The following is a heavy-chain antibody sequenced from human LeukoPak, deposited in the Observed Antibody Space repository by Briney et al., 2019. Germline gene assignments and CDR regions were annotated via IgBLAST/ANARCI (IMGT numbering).Heavy chain of an antibody. CDR1: XXTFTSXX. V-gene: IGHV1-18*01. CDR3: ARDRLYSSSWYPSDAFDI. J-gene: IGHJ3*02. CDR2: XXXXNGNT. D-gene: IGHD6-13*01. Sequence: CXAXXXTFTSXXXXWVXXXPXXXXEXXXXXXXXNGNTNYAQKLQGRVTMTTDTSTSTAYMELRSLRSDDTAVYYCARDRLYSSSWYPSDAFDIWGQGTMVTVSS.